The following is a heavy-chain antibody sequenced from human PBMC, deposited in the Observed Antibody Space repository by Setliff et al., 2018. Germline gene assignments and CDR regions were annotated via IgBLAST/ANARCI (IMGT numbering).Heavy chain of an antibody. J-gene: IGHJ5*02. CDR1: GGSINSGSYY. D-gene: IGHD3-3*01. Sequence: SETLSLTCTVSGGSINSGSYYWGWIRQPPGKGLEWIGSIYYSGGTYYNPSLKSRVTISVDTSKNQFSLKLTSMTAADTAVYYCARASWYYDFWSGSEGSGWFDPWGQGTLVTVSS. CDR3: ARASWYYDFWSGSEGSGWFDP. V-gene: IGHV4-39*07. CDR2: IYYSGGT.